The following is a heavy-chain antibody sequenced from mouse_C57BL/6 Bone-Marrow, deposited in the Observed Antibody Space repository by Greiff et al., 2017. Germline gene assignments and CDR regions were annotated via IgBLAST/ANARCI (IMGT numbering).Heavy chain of an antibody. D-gene: IGHD2-2*01. CDR2: ILPGSCST. V-gene: IGHV1-9*01. Sequence: VQRVESGAELMKPGASVKLSCKATGYTFTGYWIEWVKQRPGHGLEWIGEILPGSCSTNYNEKFKGKATFTADTSSNTAYMQLSSLTTEDSAIYYGAREDYGYDGGAWCAYWGQGTLVTVSA. CDR1: GYTFTGYW. CDR3: AREDYGYDGGAWCAY. J-gene: IGHJ3*01.